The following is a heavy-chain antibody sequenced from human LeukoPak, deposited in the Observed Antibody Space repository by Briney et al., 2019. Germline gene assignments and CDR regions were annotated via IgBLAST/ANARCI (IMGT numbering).Heavy chain of an antibody. D-gene: IGHD3-22*01. CDR3: ARAPANKYDSRLSEDY. J-gene: IGHJ4*02. CDR2: INPGDGTT. V-gene: IGHV1-46*01. Sequence: ASVKVSCKASGYTFTGYYIHRVRQAPGQGLEWMGIINPGDGTTSYVQKFQGRVTMTRDTSTSTVYMEMRSLRSEDTAVYYCARAPANKYDSRLSEDYWGQGTLVTVSS. CDR1: GYTFTGYY.